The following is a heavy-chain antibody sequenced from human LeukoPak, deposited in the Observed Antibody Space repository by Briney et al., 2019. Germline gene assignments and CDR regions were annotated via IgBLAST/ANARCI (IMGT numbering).Heavy chain of an antibody. V-gene: IGHV4-59*12. J-gene: IGHJ3*02. CDR1: GGSISSYY. Sequence: SETLSLTCTVSGGSISSYYWSWIRQPPGKGLEWIGYIYYSGSTNYNPSLKSRVTISVDTSKNQFSLKLSSVTAADTAVYYCARGAFDIWGQGTMVTVSS. CDR3: ARGAFDI. CDR2: IYYSGST.